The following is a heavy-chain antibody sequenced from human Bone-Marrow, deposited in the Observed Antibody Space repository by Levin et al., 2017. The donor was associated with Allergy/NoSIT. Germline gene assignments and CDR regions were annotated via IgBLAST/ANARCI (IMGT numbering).Heavy chain of an antibody. V-gene: IGHV3-21*01. J-gene: IGHJ5*02. CDR1: GFTFSSYS. Sequence: GESLKISCAASGFTFSSYSMNWVRQAPGKGLEWVSSISSSSSYIYYADSVKGRFTISRDNAKNSLYLQMNSLRAEDTAVYYCARADVARKTVAARSEDPWGQGTLVTVSS. D-gene: IGHD6-6*01. CDR3: ARADVARKTVAARSEDP. CDR2: ISSSSSYI.